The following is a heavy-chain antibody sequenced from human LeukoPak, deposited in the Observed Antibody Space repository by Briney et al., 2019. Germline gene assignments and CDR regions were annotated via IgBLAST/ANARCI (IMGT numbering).Heavy chain of an antibody. V-gene: IGHV3-21*01. Sequence: GGSLRLSCAASGFTFSSYSMNWVRQAPGEGLEWVSSISSSSSYIYYADSVKGRFTISRDNAKNSLYLQMNSLRAEDTAVYYCARGGQLESSDYWGQGTLVTVSS. J-gene: IGHJ4*02. CDR1: GFTFSSYS. CDR3: ARGGQLESSDY. D-gene: IGHD1-1*01. CDR2: ISSSSSYI.